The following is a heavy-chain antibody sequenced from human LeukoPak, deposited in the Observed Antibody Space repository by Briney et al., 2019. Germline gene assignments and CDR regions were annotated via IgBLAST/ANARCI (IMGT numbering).Heavy chain of an antibody. CDR1: GDTFTKYY. CDR2: INPSGGGT. D-gene: IGHD1-26*01. Sequence: GASVKVPCKASGDTFTKYYMHWVRQAPGQGLEWMGIINPSGGGTSYAQKFQGRVTMTRDTSTSTVYMELSSLRSEDTAVYYCARDLVGATGYFDHWGQGTLVTVSS. CDR3: ARDLVGATGYFDH. J-gene: IGHJ4*02. V-gene: IGHV1-46*01.